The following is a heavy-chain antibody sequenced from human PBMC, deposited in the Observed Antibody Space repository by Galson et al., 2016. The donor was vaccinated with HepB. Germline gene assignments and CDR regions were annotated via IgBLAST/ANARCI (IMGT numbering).Heavy chain of an antibody. D-gene: IGHD6-19*01. J-gene: IGHJ1*01. CDR3: ARGNGWLIQD. CDR1: GFIFNSYW. Sequence: SLRLSCAASGFIFNSYWMNWVRQAPGKGLEWVAIIRQDGSEVYYADSVNGRFTISRDNARDSLFLHMNNVRVEDTAVYSCARGNGWLIQDWGQGTLVTVSS. V-gene: IGHV3-7*03. CDR2: IRQDGSEV.